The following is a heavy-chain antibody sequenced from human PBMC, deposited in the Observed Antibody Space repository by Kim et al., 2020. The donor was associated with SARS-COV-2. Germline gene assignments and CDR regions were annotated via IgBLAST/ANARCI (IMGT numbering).Heavy chain of an antibody. CDR3: ARSGWDY. J-gene: IGHJ4*02. Sequence: DGSEKTHMDSVKGRFTNSRDNAKNALYLQMNSLRVEDTAVYYCARSGWDYWGQGTLVTVSS. V-gene: IGHV3-7*01. D-gene: IGHD6-19*01. CDR2: DGSEK.